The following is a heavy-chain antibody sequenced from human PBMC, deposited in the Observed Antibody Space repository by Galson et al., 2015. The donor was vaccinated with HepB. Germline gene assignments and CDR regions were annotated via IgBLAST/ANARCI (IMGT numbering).Heavy chain of an antibody. Sequence: SLRLSCAASGFTFSSYGMHWVRQAPGKGLEWVAVISYDGSNKYYADSVKGRFTISRGNSKNTLYVQMNSLRAEDTAVYYCAKETFSFGDLPSSGMDVWGQGTTVIVSS. CDR2: ISYDGSNK. CDR3: AKETFSFGDLPSSGMDV. V-gene: IGHV3-30*18. CDR1: GFTFSSYG. J-gene: IGHJ6*02. D-gene: IGHD3-10*01.